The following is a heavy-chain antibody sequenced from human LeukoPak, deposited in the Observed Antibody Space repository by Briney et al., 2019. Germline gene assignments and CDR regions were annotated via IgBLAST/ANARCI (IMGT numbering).Heavy chain of an antibody. D-gene: IGHD3-22*01. Sequence: SETLSLTCTVSGGSITNYYWNWIRQPAGKGLEWIGRIYGSGSTNYNPPLKRRVTMSVDTSKNEFSLNLSSVTAADTAVYYCARGAGVTMIVVPYYWGQGTLVTVSS. CDR3: ARGAGVTMIVVPYY. CDR1: GGSITNYY. CDR2: IYGSGST. V-gene: IGHV4-4*07. J-gene: IGHJ4*02.